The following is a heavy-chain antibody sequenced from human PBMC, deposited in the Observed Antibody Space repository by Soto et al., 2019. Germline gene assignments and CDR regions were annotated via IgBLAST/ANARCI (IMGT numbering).Heavy chain of an antibody. CDR1: GFTFSSYA. CDR3: ARDPGREDYDFWSGPRHAFDI. V-gene: IGHV3-30-3*01. J-gene: IGHJ3*02. D-gene: IGHD3-3*01. CDR2: ISYDGSNK. Sequence: PGGSLRLSCAASGFTFSSYAMHWVRQAPGKGLEWVAVISYDGSNKYYADSVKGRFTISGDNSKNTLYLQMNSLRAEDTAVYYCARDPGREDYDFWSGPRHAFDIWGQGTMVT.